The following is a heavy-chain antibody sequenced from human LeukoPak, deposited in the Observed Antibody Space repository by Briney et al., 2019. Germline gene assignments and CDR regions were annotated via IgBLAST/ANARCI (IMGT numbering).Heavy chain of an antibody. CDR1: GGSFSGYY. D-gene: IGHD2-2*02. V-gene: IGHV4-34*01. J-gene: IGHJ6*02. CDR3: ARGARIVVVPAAISYYYGMDV. CDR2: INHSGST. Sequence: ETLSLTCAVYGGSFSGYYWSWIRQPPGKWLEWIGEINHSGSTNYNPSLKSRVTISVDTSKNQFSLKLSSVTAADTAVYYCARGARIVVVPAAISYYYGMDVWGQGTTVTVSS.